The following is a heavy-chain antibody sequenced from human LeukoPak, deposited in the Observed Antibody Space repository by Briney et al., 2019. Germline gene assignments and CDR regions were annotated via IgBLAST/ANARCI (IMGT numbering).Heavy chain of an antibody. CDR2: ISYDGSNK. D-gene: IGHD3-22*01. CDR1: GFTFSSYA. Sequence: PGRSLRLSCAASGFTFSSYAMHWVRQAPGKGLEWVAVISYDGSNKYYADSVKGRFTISRDNSKNTLYLQMNSLRAEDTAVYYCAKENGKYYYDSSGYYYGNWFDPWGQGTLVTVSS. CDR3: AKENGKYYYDSSGYYYGNWFDP. V-gene: IGHV3-30*04. J-gene: IGHJ5*02.